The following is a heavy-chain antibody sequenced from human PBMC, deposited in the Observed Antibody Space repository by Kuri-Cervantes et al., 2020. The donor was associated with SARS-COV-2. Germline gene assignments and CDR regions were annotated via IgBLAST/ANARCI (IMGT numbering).Heavy chain of an antibody. V-gene: IGHV3-23*01. J-gene: IGHJ4*02. CDR1: GFSFSSYA. D-gene: IGHD6-6*01. CDR3: AQDVSQLGRACRY. CDR2: ISGSGDNT. Sequence: LSLTCAASGFSFSSYAMSWVRQAPGKGLEWASAISGSGDNTYYADSVKGRFTISRDNSQNTVYLQMNSLRGEDTALYYCAQDVSQLGRACRYWGQGTLVTVSS.